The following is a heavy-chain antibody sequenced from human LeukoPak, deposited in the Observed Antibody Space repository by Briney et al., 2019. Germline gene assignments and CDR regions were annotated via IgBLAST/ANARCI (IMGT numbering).Heavy chain of an antibody. CDR1: GYTFTGYY. D-gene: IGHD3-10*01. Sequence: ASVKVSCKASGYTFTGYYMHWVRQAPGQGLEWMGWINPNSGGTNYAQKFQGRVTMTRDTSISTAYMELSSLRSEDTAVYYCASSAFGEFTYYFDYWGQGTLVTVSS. V-gene: IGHV1-2*02. J-gene: IGHJ4*02. CDR2: INPNSGGT. CDR3: ASSAFGEFTYYFDY.